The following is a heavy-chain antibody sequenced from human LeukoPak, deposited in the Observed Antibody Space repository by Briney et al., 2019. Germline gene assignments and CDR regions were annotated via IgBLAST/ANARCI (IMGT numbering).Heavy chain of an antibody. V-gene: IGHV4-4*02. CDR3: AREAYYGSGSYYKLDSVALYFDY. D-gene: IGHD3-10*01. Sequence: PSETLSLTCADSGGSISGTNCWSWVRQPPGKGLEWIGEISHSGTTNYNPSLKSRLTMSIDKSKNQFSLRLTSVTAADTAVYYCAREAYYGSGSYYKLDSVALYFDYWGQGTLVTVSS. J-gene: IGHJ4*02. CDR2: ISHSGTT. CDR1: GGSISGTNC.